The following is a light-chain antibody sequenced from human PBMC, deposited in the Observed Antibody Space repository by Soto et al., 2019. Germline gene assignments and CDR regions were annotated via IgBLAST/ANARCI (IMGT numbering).Light chain of an antibody. CDR3: QSYDHSLGGSGV. Sequence: QSVLTQPTSVSGAPGQRVTISCTGSSSNIGAGYDVHWYQQLPGTAPKLLIYGNNNRPSGVPDRFSGSKSGTSASLAITGLQAEDEADYFCQSYDHSLGGSGVFGTGTKLTVL. CDR2: GNN. J-gene: IGLJ1*01. V-gene: IGLV1-40*01. CDR1: SSNIGAGYD.